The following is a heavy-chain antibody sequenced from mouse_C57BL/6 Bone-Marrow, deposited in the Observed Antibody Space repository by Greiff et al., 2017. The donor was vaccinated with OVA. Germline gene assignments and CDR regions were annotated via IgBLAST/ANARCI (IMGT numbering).Heavy chain of an antibody. D-gene: IGHD1-1*01. V-gene: IGHV1-50*01. CDR2: IDPSDSYT. Sequence: QQPGAELVKPGASVKLSCQASGYTFTSYWMQWVKQRPGQGLEWIGEIDPSDSYTNYNQKFKGKATLTVDTSSSTAYMQLSSLTSEDSAVYYCASIITTVVAPGWFAYWGQGTLVTVSA. J-gene: IGHJ3*01. CDR3: ASIITTVVAPGWFAY. CDR1: GYTFTSYW.